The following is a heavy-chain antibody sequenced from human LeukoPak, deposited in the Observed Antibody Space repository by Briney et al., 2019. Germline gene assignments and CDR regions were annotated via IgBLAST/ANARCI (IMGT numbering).Heavy chain of an antibody. J-gene: IGHJ4*02. D-gene: IGHD5-18*01. CDR3: ARDLSGVTGYTYGRGIDY. V-gene: IGHV3-7*01. Sequence: GGSLRRSCAASGFTFSTYWRTWVRQAPGKGLEWVANINQEGSETYYVDSVKGRFTISRDNAKNSLYLQMNSLRVEDTAVYYCARDLSGVTGYTYGRGIDYWGQGTLVTVSS. CDR1: GFTFSTYW. CDR2: INQEGSET.